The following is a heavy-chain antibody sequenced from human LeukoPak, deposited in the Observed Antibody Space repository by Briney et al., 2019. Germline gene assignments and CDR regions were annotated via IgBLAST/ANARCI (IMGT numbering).Heavy chain of an antibody. J-gene: IGHJ4*02. CDR2: ISGSGGST. D-gene: IGHD6-13*01. V-gene: IGHV3-23*01. Sequence: GGSLRLSCAASGFIFSSYWMSWVRQAPGKGLEWVSAISGSGGSTYYADSVKGRFTISRDNSKNTLYLQMNSLRAEDTAVYYCAKDTLRYSSSSDPPGYWGQGTLVTVSS. CDR1: GFIFSSYW. CDR3: AKDTLRYSSSSDPPGY.